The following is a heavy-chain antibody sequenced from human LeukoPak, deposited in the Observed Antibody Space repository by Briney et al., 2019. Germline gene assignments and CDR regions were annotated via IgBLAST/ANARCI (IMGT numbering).Heavy chain of an antibody. V-gene: IGHV3-74*01. J-gene: IGHJ4*02. D-gene: IGHD6-6*01. CDR2: VYNDGSTT. CDR1: GFTFSSHW. Sequence: GGSLILSCAASGFTFSSHWMHWVRQAPGEGLVWVSRVYNDGSTTNYADSVKGRFTISRDNAKNTLYLQMNSLRAEDMAVYYCARESGSSRFFDYWGQGTLVTVSS. CDR3: ARESGSSRFFDY.